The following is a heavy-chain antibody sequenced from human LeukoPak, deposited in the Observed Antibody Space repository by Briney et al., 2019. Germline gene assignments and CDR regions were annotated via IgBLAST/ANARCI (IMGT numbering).Heavy chain of an antibody. CDR1: GGSFSGYY. D-gene: IGHD6-13*01. Sequence: KSSETLSVTCAVYGGSFSGYYWSWIRQPPGKGLEWIGEINHSGSTNYNPSLKSRVTISVDTSKNQFSLKLSSVTAADTAVYYCARGKEPQRGRWFDYWGQGTLITVSS. J-gene: IGHJ4*02. CDR3: ARGKEPQRGRWFDY. CDR2: INHSGST. V-gene: IGHV4-34*01.